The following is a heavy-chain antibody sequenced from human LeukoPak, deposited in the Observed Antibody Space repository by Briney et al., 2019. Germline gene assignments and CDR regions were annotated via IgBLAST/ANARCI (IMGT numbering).Heavy chain of an antibody. CDR2: IYYSGSI. CDR1: GGSFSGYY. CDR3: ARGPALYYFGSSGYYPLFDY. D-gene: IGHD3-22*01. V-gene: IGHV4-59*01. J-gene: IGHJ4*02. Sequence: PSETLSLTCAVYGGSFSGYYWSWIRQPPGKGLEWIGYIYYSGSINYNPSLKSRVTISVDTSKNQFSLKLSSVTAADTAVYYCARGPALYYFGSSGYYPLFDYWGQGTLVTVSS.